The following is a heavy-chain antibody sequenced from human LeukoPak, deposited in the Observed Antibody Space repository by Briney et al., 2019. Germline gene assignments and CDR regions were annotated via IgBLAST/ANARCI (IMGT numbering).Heavy chain of an antibody. J-gene: IGHJ3*02. CDR2: IKQDGSEK. CDR1: GFTFSSYG. D-gene: IGHD3-16*01. V-gene: IGHV3-7*01. CDR3: ARVGVSDAFDI. Sequence: PGGSLRLSCAASGFTFSSYGMHWVRQAPGKGLEWVANIKQDGSEKYYVDSVKGRFTISRDNAKNSLYLQMNSLRAEDTAVYYCARVGVSDAFDIWGQGTMVTVSS.